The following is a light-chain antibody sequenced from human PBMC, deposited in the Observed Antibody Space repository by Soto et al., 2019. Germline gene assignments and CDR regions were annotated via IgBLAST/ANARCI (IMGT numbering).Light chain of an antibody. CDR1: NYNIASNY. V-gene: IGLV1-47*01. Sequence: QSVLTQPPSASGTPGQRITISCSGSNYNIASNYVYWYHQVPGTAPKLLIYRDNQRHPRVPDRFSGSKSGTSASLVISGLRSEDEGDYYCAAWDDGGHVVFGGGTKLTVL. CDR2: RDN. CDR3: AAWDDGGHVV. J-gene: IGLJ2*01.